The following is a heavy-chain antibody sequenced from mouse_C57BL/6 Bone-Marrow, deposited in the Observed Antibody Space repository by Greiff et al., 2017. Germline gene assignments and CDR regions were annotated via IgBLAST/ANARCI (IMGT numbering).Heavy chain of an antibody. J-gene: IGHJ2*01. Sequence: VQLQQSGPELVKPGASVKISCKASGYSFTGYYMNWVKQSPEKSLEWIGEINPSTGGTTYNQKFKAKATLTVDKSSSTAYMQLKSLTSEDSAVYYWARGGVTTVVAHYFDYWGQGTTLTVSS. V-gene: IGHV1-42*01. D-gene: IGHD1-1*01. CDR3: ARGGVTTVVAHYFDY. CDR1: GYSFTGYY. CDR2: INPSTGGT.